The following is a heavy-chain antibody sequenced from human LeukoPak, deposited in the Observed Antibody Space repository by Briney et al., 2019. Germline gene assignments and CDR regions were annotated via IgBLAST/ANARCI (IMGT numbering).Heavy chain of an antibody. D-gene: IGHD3-22*01. J-gene: IGHJ4*02. CDR1: GYTSTSYG. CDR3: ARKSSGYTKGYFDY. V-gene: IGHV1-18*01. CDR2: ISAYNGNT. Sequence: ASVKVSCKASGYTSTSYGISWVRQAPGQGLEWMGWISAYNGNTNYAQKLQGRVTMTTDTSTSTAYMELRSLRSDDTAVYYCARKSSGYTKGYFDYWGQGTLVTVSS.